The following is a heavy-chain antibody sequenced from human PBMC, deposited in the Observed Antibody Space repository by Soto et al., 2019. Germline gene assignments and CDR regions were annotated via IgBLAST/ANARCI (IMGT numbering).Heavy chain of an antibody. CDR2: IYYTGST. J-gene: IGHJ4*02. D-gene: IGHD3-22*01. CDR1: GAAINCYY. Sequence: SETLSLTCTVSGAAINCYYWSWLRKAPGLGLEWIGYIYYTGSTNYNPSLESRVTVSVDRSRNQFSLELRSVTAADTAVYYCARVDGYFFFFDNWGQGTQVTVSS. V-gene: IGHV4-59*01. CDR3: ARVDGYFFFFDN.